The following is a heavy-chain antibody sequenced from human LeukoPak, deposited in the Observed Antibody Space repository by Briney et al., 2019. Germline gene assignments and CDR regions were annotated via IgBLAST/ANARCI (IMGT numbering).Heavy chain of an antibody. J-gene: IGHJ5*02. CDR3: AKRGGIAVAGTRNWFDP. D-gene: IGHD6-19*01. CDR2: ISHDGSEQ. Sequence: GGSLRLSCAASGFTFSSYSMNWVRQAPGKGLEWVAVISHDGSEQCYEDSVKGRFTISRDNSKNTLYLQMNSLRAEDTAVYYCAKRGGIAVAGTRNWFDPWGQGTLVTVSS. V-gene: IGHV3-30*18. CDR1: GFTFSSYS.